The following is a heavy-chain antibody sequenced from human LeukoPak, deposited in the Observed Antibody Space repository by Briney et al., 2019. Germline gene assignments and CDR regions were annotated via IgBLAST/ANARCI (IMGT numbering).Heavy chain of an antibody. CDR1: GFTFSIYW. CDR3: ATDLIHYYASGAKT. V-gene: IGHV3-7*01. J-gene: IGHJ5*02. D-gene: IGHD3-10*01. CDR2: IKQDGGEK. Sequence: GGSLRLSCAASGFTFSIYWMTWVRQAPGKGLEWVANIKQDGGEKYYVDSVKGRFTISRDNAKNSLYLQMNSLRAEDTAVYYCATDLIHYYASGAKTWGQGTLVTVSS.